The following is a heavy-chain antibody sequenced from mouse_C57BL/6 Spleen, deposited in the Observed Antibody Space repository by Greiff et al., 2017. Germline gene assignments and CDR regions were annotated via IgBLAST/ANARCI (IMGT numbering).Heavy chain of an antibody. CDR1: GYTFTDYE. CDR3: TGTGYVDV. V-gene: IGHV1-15*01. D-gene: IGHD4-1*01. CDR2: IDPETGGT. Sequence: QVQLQQSGAELVRPGASVTLSCKASGYTFTDYEMHWVKQTPVHGLEWIGAIDPETGGTAYNQKFKGKAILTADKSSSTAYMELRSLTAEDSAVYYCTGTGYVDVWGTGTTVTVSS. J-gene: IGHJ1*03.